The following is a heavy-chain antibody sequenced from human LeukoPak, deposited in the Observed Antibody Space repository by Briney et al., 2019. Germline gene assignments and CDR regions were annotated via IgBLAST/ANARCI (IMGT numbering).Heavy chain of an antibody. CDR1: GGTFSSYA. V-gene: IGHV1-69*04. D-gene: IGHD3-22*01. CDR3: ARGWATYYYDSSGYSDAFDI. Sequence: GASVKVSCKASGGTFSSYAISWVRQAPGQGLEWTGRIIPILGIANYAQKFQGRVTITADKSTSTAYMELSSLRSEDTAVYYCARGWATYYYDSSGYSDAFDIWGQGTMVTVSS. CDR2: IIPILGIA. J-gene: IGHJ3*02.